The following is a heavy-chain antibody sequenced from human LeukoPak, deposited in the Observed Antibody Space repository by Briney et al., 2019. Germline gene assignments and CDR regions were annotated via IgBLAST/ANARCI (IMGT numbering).Heavy chain of an antibody. CDR1: GFTFSDYY. D-gene: IGHD6-19*01. CDR3: ASNKYSSGWYEDC. CDR2: ISSSGSTI. J-gene: IGHJ4*02. V-gene: IGHV3-11*01. Sequence: PGGSLRLSCAASGFTFSDYYMSWIRQAPGKGLEWVSYISSSGSTIYYADSVKGRFTISRDNAKNSLYLQMNSLRAEDTAVYYCASNKYSSGWYEDCWGQGTLVTVSS.